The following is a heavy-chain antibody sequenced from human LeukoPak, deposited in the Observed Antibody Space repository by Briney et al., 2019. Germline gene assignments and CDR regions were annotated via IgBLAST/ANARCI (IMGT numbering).Heavy chain of an antibody. J-gene: IGHJ5*02. CDR3: ARGWGSTSSNYFDP. D-gene: IGHD2-2*01. Sequence: PSETLSLTCTVSGDSITSGTFFWGWIRQPAGKRLEWIGRIYGSGSTNYSPSLRSRVTISIDTSKNQFSLKLTSVTAADTAVYYCARGWGSTSSNYFDPWGQGALVTVSS. CDR2: IYGSGST. CDR1: GDSITSGTFF. V-gene: IGHV4-61*02.